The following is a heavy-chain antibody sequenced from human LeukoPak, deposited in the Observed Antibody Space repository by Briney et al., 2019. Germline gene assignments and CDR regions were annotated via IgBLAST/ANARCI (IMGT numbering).Heavy chain of an antibody. CDR2: IYYSGST. V-gene: IGHV4-31*03. CDR1: GGSISSGGYY. D-gene: IGHD4-11*01. J-gene: IGHJ5*02. Sequence: SQTLSLTCTVSGGSISSGGYYWSWIRQHLGKGLEWIGYIYYSGSTYYNPSLKSRVTISVDTSKNQFSPKLSSVTAADTAVYYCARDSGYSNSGWFDPWGQGTLVTVSS. CDR3: ARDSGYSNSGWFDP.